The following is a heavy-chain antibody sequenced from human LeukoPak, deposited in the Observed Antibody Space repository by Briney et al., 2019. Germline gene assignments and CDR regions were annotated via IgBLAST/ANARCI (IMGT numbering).Heavy chain of an antibody. CDR1: GVSISSRIHY. CDR3: ARWVWGSSLDY. J-gene: IGHJ4*02. Sequence: RSETLSLTCTVAGVSISSRIHYWGWIRQPPGKGLEWIGSMYDSGTTYYNPSLKSRVIISADTSKDQFSLKLSSVTAADTAVYYCARWVWGSSLDYWGQGTLVTVSS. CDR2: MYDSGTT. V-gene: IGHV4-39*01. D-gene: IGHD3-16*01.